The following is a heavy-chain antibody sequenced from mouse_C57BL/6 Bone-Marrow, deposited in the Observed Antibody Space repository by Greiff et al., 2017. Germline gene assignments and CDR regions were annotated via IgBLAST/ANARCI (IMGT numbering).Heavy chain of an antibody. J-gene: IGHJ2*01. CDR2: INPNNGGT. CDR1: GYTFTDYY. CDR3: ARSTVRVFYFDY. V-gene: IGHV1-26*01. Sequence: VQLQQSGPELVKPGASVKISCKASGYTFTDYYMNWVKQSHGTSLEWIGDINPNNGGTSYNQKFKGKAPLTVDKYSSTAYMELRSLTSEVSAVYYCARSTVRVFYFDYWGQGTTLTVAS. D-gene: IGHD1-1*01.